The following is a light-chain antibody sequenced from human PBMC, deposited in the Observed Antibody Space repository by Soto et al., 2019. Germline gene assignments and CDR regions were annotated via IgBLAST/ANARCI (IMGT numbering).Light chain of an antibody. V-gene: IGKV3-11*01. CDR2: HAS. CDR1: QSVSSY. CDR3: QQHSTWPWT. Sequence: EIVLTQSPATLSLSPGERATLSCRASQSVSSYFAWYQQSPGQAPRLLIYHASKRATGIPARFSGSGSGTDFTLTISSLEPEDFAVYYCQQHSTWPWTFGQGTKVEIK. J-gene: IGKJ1*01.